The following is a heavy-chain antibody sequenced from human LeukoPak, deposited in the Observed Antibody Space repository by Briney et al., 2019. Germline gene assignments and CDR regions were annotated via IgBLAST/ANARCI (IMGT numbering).Heavy chain of an antibody. D-gene: IGHD3-3*01. Sequence: GGSLRLSCAASGFTFSGYSMNWVRQAPGKGLEWVSYISGSSGTIYNADSVTGRFTISRDNAKSSLYLQMNSLRAEDTALYYCARGQGDFWSGSYYYYYMDVWGKGTTVTVS. CDR2: ISGSSGTI. V-gene: IGHV3-48*04. CDR1: GFTFSGYS. CDR3: ARGQGDFWSGSYYYYYMDV. J-gene: IGHJ6*03.